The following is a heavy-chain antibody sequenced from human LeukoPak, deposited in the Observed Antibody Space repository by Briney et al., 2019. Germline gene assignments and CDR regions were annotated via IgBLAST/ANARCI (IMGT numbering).Heavy chain of an antibody. J-gene: IGHJ5*02. Sequence: PSQTLSLTCTVSGGSISSGGYYWSWIRQHPGTGLEWIGYIYYSGSTYYNPSLKSRVTISVDTSKNQFSLKLSSVTAADTAVHYCARGGIGATMVRGVPSPGNWFDPWGQGTLVTVSS. CDR2: IYYSGST. CDR3: ARGGIGATMVRGVPSPGNWFDP. V-gene: IGHV4-31*03. CDR1: GGSISSGGYY. D-gene: IGHD3-10*01.